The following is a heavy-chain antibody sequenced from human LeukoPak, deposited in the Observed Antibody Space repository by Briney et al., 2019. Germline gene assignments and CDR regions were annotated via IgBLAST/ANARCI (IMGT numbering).Heavy chain of an antibody. D-gene: IGHD3-3*01. CDR2: IIPILGMA. CDR3: AREFGQKRFHSLYGMDV. V-gene: IGHV1-69*04. CDR1: GCTFSSYA. J-gene: IGHJ6*02. Sequence: SVKVSCKASGCTFSSYAISWVRQAPGQGLEWMGRIIPILGMANYAQKFQGRVTIPAVKAASTAYMELSSLRSEDTAVYYCAREFGQKRFHSLYGMDVWGQGTTVTVSS.